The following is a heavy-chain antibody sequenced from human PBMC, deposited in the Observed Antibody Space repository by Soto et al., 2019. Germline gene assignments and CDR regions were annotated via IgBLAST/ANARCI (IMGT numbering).Heavy chain of an antibody. D-gene: IGHD3-22*01. CDR1: GGSISSYA. Sequence: SVELSCEASGGSISSYALSWVRQAPGQGLEWMGGIIPIFGTANYAQKFQGRVTITADESTSTAYMELSSLRSEDTAVYYCARSIYYDSSGYPYYFDYWGQGTLVTVSS. CDR3: ARSIYYDSSGYPYYFDY. CDR2: IIPIFGTA. V-gene: IGHV1-69*13. J-gene: IGHJ4*02.